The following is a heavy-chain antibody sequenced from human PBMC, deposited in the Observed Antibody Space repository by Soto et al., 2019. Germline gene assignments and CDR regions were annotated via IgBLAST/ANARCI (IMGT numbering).Heavy chain of an antibody. J-gene: IGHJ4*02. CDR1: GGSISSGDYY. CDR3: ASAVDGSESYSGDLFDY. V-gene: IGHV4-30-4*01. D-gene: IGHD3-10*01. Sequence: PSETLSLTCTVSGGSISSGDYYWSWIRQPPGKGLEWIGYIYYSGSTYYNPSLKSPVTISVDTYKNQFSLKLSSVTAADTAVYYCASAVDGSESYSGDLFDYWGQGTLVTVSS. CDR2: IYYSGST.